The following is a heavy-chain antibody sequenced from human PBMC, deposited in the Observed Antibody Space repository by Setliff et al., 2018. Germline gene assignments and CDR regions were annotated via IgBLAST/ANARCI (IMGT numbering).Heavy chain of an antibody. V-gene: IGHV3-74*01. J-gene: IGHJ4*02. CDR1: GFTFSNYW. CDR2: INGDGSST. Sequence: HPGGSLRLSCEASGFTFSNYWMHWVRQGPGKPLVWVSRINGDGSSTTYADSVKGRFTTSRDTSKNTVYLQMNNVTVDDTAVYFCARRGYSHDSSDYNRRKVFDYFDFWGQGAQVTVSS. CDR3: ARRGYSHDSSDYNRRKVFDYFDF. D-gene: IGHD3-22*01.